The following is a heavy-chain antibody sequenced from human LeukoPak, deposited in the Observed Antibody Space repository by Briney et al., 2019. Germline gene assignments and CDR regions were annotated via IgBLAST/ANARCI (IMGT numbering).Heavy chain of an antibody. Sequence: GGSLRLSCAASGFTFSSYEMNWVRQAPGKGLEWVSYISSSGSTIYYADSVKGRFTISRDNARNSLYLQMNSLRAEDTAVYYCARGSRGSRAAAGTAGDYWGQGTLVTVSS. CDR3: ARGSRGSRAAAGTAGDY. CDR1: GFTFSSYE. D-gene: IGHD6-13*01. J-gene: IGHJ4*02. V-gene: IGHV3-48*03. CDR2: ISSSGSTI.